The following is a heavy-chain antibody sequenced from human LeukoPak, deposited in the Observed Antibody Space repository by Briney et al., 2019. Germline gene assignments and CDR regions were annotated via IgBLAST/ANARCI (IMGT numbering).Heavy chain of an antibody. CDR3: ARGLSGYGSGGYDILTGIKNTRYYYYYGMDV. D-gene: IGHD3-9*01. CDR2: IDYSGST. CDR1: GGSISSYY. V-gene: IGHV4-59*01. Sequence: PSETLSLTCTVSGGSISSYYWSWIRQPRGKGLEWIGHIDYSGSTNYNPSLKSRVTISVDTSKNQFSLKLSSVTAADTAVYYCARGLSGYGSGGYDILTGIKNTRYYYYYGMDVWGQGTTVTVSS. J-gene: IGHJ6*02.